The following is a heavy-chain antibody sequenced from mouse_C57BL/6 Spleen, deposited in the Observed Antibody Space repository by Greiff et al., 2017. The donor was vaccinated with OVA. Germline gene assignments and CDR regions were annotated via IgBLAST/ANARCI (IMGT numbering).Heavy chain of an antibody. CDR3: ERARYGNYIDY. J-gene: IGHJ2*02. V-gene: IGHV3-1*01. CDR1: GYSITSGYD. CDR2: ISYSGST. Sequence: EVQRVESGPGMVKPSQSLSLTCTVTGYSITSGYDWHWIRHFPGNKLEWMGYISYSGSTNYNPSLKSRISITHDPSKNNFFMKLNSVTTEDTHTCVRERARYGNYIDYWGQGTSLTVSS. D-gene: IGHD2-1*01.